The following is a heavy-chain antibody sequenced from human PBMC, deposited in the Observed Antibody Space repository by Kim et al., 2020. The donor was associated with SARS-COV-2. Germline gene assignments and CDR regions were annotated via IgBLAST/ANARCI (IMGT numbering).Heavy chain of an antibody. CDR3: ARGANRQAFDY. J-gene: IGHJ4*02. V-gene: IGHV4-59*09. Sequence: TKYNPSRKRRVNRSVDTSKNRFTLKLSSGTAADTAVYYCARGANRQAFDYWGQGTLVTVSS. CDR2: T. D-gene: IGHD2-8*01.